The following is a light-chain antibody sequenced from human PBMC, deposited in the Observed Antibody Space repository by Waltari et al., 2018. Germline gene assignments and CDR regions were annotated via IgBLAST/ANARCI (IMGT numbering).Light chain of an antibody. CDR3: CSYAGTTDSVI. Sequence: QSALTQPASVSGSTGPSLTISCAGTTSEIGRYHLVTWYQQYPGKAPRLIIYEVIHRPSVVSTRFSGFRSGNTASLTISGLQAEDEADYYCCSYAGTTDSVIFGGGTKLTVL. V-gene: IGLV2-23*02. J-gene: IGLJ2*01. CDR1: TSEIGRYHL. CDR2: EVI.